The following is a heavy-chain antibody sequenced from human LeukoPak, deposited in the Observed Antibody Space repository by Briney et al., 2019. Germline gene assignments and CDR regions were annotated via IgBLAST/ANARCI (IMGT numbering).Heavy chain of an antibody. Sequence: SETLSLTCTVSDDSISDYYRGWIRQPPGKGLEWIGYFHNSGTSTYNPSLKSRVTISVDTSKNQFSLKLSSVTAADTAVYYCARGTLVATIVGYYYGMDVWGQGTTVTVSS. J-gene: IGHJ6*02. D-gene: IGHD5-12*01. V-gene: IGHV4-59*12. CDR2: FHNSGTS. CDR1: DDSISDYY. CDR3: ARGTLVATIVGYYYGMDV.